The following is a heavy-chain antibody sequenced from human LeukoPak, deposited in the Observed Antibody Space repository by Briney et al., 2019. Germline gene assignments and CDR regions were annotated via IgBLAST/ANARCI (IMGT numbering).Heavy chain of an antibody. CDR1: RGSISSSSYY. V-gene: IGHV4-39*01. D-gene: IGHD3-3*01. CDR2: IYSGST. J-gene: IGHJ4*02. Sequence: PSETLSLTCTVSRGSISSSSYYWGWVRPPPGKGLEWIANIYSGSTYYSPSLRSRVTISVDTSKNQFSLKLTSVTAADTAVYYCARHASVSGNWPRPLDYWGQGSLVTVSS. CDR3: ARHASVSGNWPRPLDY.